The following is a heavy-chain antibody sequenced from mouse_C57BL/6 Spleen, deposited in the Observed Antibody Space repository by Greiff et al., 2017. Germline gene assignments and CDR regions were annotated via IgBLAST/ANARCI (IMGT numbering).Heavy chain of an antibody. CDR1: GYTFTDHS. CDR2: IYPRDGST. V-gene: IGHV1-78*01. J-gene: IGHJ2*01. Sequence: VKLMESDAELVKPGASVKISCKASGYTFTDHSIHWMKQRPEQGLEWIGYIYPRDGSTKYNEKFKGKATLTADKSSSTAYMQLNSLTSEDSAVYVCARGYYGSSPYYLDYWGQGTTVTVSS. CDR3: ARGYYGSSPYYLDY. D-gene: IGHD1-1*01.